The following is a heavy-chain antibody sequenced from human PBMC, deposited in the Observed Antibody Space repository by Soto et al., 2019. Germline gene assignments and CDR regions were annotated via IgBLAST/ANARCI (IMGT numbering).Heavy chain of an antibody. Sequence: PGGSLRLSCAASGFTFSSYWMSWVRQAPGKGLEWVANIKQDGSEKYYVDSVKGRFTISRDNAKNSLYLQMNSLRAEDTAVYYCASIYFDWLLGVNYWGQGTLVTVSS. D-gene: IGHD3-9*01. J-gene: IGHJ4*02. CDR1: GFTFSSYW. CDR3: ASIYFDWLLGVNY. V-gene: IGHV3-7*01. CDR2: IKQDGSEK.